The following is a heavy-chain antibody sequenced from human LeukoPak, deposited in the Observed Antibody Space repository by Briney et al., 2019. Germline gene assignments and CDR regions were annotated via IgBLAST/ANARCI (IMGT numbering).Heavy chain of an antibody. J-gene: IGHJ6*02. CDR1: GGSISGSSYY. CDR3: ARGRVSVTGYYFAMDV. V-gene: IGHV4-39*02. Sequence: SETLSLTCTVSGGSISGSSYYWGWIRQPPGKGLEWIGIIYYSGSTYYNPSLKSRVTISVDTSKNQFSLKLNSVTATDTAVYYCARGRVSVTGYYFAMDVWGQGTTVTVSS. CDR2: IYYSGST. D-gene: IGHD2-21*02.